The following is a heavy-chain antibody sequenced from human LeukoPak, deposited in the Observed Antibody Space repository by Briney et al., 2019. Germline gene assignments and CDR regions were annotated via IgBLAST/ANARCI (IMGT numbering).Heavy chain of an antibody. CDR3: AKVQEMATILPPFHY. J-gene: IGHJ4*02. CDR1: GFTFSNYA. Sequence: QRGGSLRLSCAASGFTFSNYAMSWVRQAPGKGLQWVSGISGSGGTIYYADSVKGRFTISRDNSKNTLYLQMNSLRAEDTAVHYCAKVQEMATILPPFHYWGQGTLVTVSS. V-gene: IGHV3-23*01. CDR2: ISGSGGTI. D-gene: IGHD5-24*01.